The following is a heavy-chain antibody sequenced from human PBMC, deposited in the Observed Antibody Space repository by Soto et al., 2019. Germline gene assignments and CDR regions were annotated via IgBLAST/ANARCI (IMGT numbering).Heavy chain of an antibody. CDR1: GASISSGDYY. CDR3: VRALGSRFMEWPRFDP. Sequence: PSETLSLTCTVSGASISSGDYYWSWIRQPPGKGLEWIAYISYSGTTYYNPSLKSRVTISVDTSRNQFSLKLNSVNAADTAVYYCVRALGSRFMEWPRFDPWGQGSLVTVPQ. V-gene: IGHV4-30-4*01. CDR2: ISYSGTT. D-gene: IGHD3-3*01. J-gene: IGHJ5*02.